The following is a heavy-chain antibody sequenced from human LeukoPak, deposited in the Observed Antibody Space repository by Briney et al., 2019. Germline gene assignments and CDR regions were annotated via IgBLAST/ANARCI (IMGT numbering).Heavy chain of an antibody. CDR3: ARRSRGWSVFDY. V-gene: IGHV4-31*03. CDR1: GGSISSGDYY. Sequence: SQTLSLTCTVSGGSISSGDYYWSWIRQHPGKGLEWIGYIYYSGSTYYNPSLKSRVTISVDTSKNQFSLKLSSVTAADTAVYYCARRSRGWSVFDYWGQGTLVTVSS. D-gene: IGHD2-8*01. J-gene: IGHJ4*02. CDR2: IYYSGST.